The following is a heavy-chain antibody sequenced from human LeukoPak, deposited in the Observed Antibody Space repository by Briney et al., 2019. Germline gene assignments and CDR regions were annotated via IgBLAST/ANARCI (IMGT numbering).Heavy chain of an antibody. Sequence: GGSLRLSCAASGFTFSTYEMNWVRQAPGKGLEWLSYISGSANTIYYADSVKGRFTISRDNAEKSLYLQLNSLRADDTAVYYCARNRYYYDASGPYIDFWGQGTLVTVSS. CDR2: ISGSANTI. CDR3: ARNRYYYDASGPYIDF. J-gene: IGHJ4*02. V-gene: IGHV3-48*03. D-gene: IGHD3-22*01. CDR1: GFTFSTYE.